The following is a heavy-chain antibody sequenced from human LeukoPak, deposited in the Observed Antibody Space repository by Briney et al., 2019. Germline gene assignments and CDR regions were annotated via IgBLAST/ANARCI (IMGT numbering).Heavy chain of an antibody. CDR3: ARDRGYSSGWYPPYNWFDP. CDR2: IYYSGST. V-gene: IGHV4-39*07. Sequence: SETLSLTCTVSGGSISSSSYYWGWIRQPPGKGLEWIGSIYYSGSTYYNPSLKSRVTISVDTSKSQFSLKLSSVTAADTAVYYCARDRGYSSGWYPPYNWFDPWGQGTLVTVSS. D-gene: IGHD6-19*01. CDR1: GGSISSSSYY. J-gene: IGHJ5*02.